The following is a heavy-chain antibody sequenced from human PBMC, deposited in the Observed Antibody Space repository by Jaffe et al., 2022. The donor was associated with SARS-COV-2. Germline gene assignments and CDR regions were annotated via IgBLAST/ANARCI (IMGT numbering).Heavy chain of an antibody. CDR2: ISAYNGNT. Sequence: QVQLVQSGAEVKKPGASVKVSCKASGYTFTSYGISWVRQAPGQGLEWMGWISAYNGNTNYAQKLQGRVTMTTDTSTSTAYMELRSLRSDDTAVYYCARGDDYVWGSYRIPPYYFDYWGQGTLVTVSS. V-gene: IGHV1-18*01. D-gene: IGHD3-16*02. J-gene: IGHJ4*02. CDR3: ARGDDYVWGSYRIPPYYFDY. CDR1: GYTFTSYG.